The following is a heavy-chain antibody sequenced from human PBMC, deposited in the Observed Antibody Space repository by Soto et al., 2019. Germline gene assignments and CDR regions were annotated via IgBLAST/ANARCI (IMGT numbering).Heavy chain of an antibody. CDR1: GFTFSSYG. CDR3: AKGAYSGSFFDY. CDR2: ISYDGSNK. Sequence: LRLSCAASGFTFSSYGMHWVRQAPGKGLEWVAVISYDGSNKYYADSVKGRFTISRDNSKNTLYLQMNSLRAEDTAVYYCAKGAYSGSFFDYWGQGTLVTVSS. V-gene: IGHV3-30*18. D-gene: IGHD1-26*01. J-gene: IGHJ4*02.